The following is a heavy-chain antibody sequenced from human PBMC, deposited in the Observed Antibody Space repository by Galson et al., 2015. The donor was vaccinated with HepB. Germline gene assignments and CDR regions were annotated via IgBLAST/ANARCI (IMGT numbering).Heavy chain of an antibody. CDR3: AKDQIEFCFGSNCWISGVAH. CDR1: GFAFSRYA. V-gene: IGHV3-23*01. Sequence: SLRLSCAASGFAFSRYAMSWVRQAPGKGLEWVSAISDSGRSTNYADSVKGRVTISRDNSRNTLFLQTNSLRAEDTAVYYCAKDQIEFCFGSNCWISGVAHWGQGTLLTVSS. J-gene: IGHJ4*02. CDR2: ISDSGRST. D-gene: IGHD2/OR15-2a*01.